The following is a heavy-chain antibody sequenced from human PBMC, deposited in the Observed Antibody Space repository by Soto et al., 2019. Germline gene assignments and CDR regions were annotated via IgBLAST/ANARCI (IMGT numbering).Heavy chain of an antibody. D-gene: IGHD3-3*01. J-gene: IGHJ4*02. CDR2: IIPIFGTA. Sequence: QVQLVQSGAEVKKPGSSVKVSCKASGGTFSSYAISWVLQAPGQVLEWMGGIIPIFGTANYAQKFQGRVTITEYESTSTAYMELSSLRSEAKAVYYCARVRVRFLEWLGSEGWGQETMVTLDS. CDR3: ARVRVRFLEWLGSEG. V-gene: IGHV1-69*12. CDR1: GGTFSSYA.